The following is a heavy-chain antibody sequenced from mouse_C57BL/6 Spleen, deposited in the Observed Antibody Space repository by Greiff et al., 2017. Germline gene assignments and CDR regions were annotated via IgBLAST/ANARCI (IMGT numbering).Heavy chain of an antibody. Sequence: QVQLKESGAELVRPGTSVKMSCKASGYTFTNYWIGWAKQRPGHGLEWIGDIYPGGGYTNYNEKFKGKATLTADKSSSTAYMQFSSLTSKDSAIYDCERAGDGNYGAWFAYWGQGTLVTVSA. J-gene: IGHJ3*01. V-gene: IGHV1-63*01. D-gene: IGHD2-1*01. CDR3: ERAGDGNYGAWFAY. CDR1: GYTFTNYW. CDR2: IYPGGGYT.